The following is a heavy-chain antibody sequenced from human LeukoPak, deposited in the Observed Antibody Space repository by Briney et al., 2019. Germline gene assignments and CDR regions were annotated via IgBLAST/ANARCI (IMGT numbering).Heavy chain of an antibody. CDR2: IKQDGSEK. CDR1: GFTFSSYW. V-gene: IGHV3-7*01. CDR3: ASLRERELINY. Sequence: PGGSLRLSCAASGFTFSSYWMSWVRQAPGKGLEWVANIKQDGSEKYYVDSVKGRFTISRDNAKNSLYLQMNSLRAEDTAVYYCASLRERELINYWGQGTLVTVSS. J-gene: IGHJ4*02. D-gene: IGHD1-26*01.